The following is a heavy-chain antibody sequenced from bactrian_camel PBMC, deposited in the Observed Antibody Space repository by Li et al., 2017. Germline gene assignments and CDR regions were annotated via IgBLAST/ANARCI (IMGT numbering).Heavy chain of an antibody. CDR2: LYTSGGGAT. Sequence: QLVESGGGLVQPGGSLRLSCVVSGSTYSSNCMGWFRQAPGKEREGVAGLYTSGGGATYYDDSVKGRFTISRDNDKNTLYLQLNSLKTEDTAMYFCAKSDGGAVNWGQGTQVTVS. V-gene: IGHV3S1*01. J-gene: IGHJ4*01. CDR3: AKSDGGAVN. CDR1: GSTYSSNC.